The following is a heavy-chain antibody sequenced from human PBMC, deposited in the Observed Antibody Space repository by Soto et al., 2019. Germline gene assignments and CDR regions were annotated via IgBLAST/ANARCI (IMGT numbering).Heavy chain of an antibody. Sequence: EVQVVESGGGLVKPGGSLRLSCTASGFSFTNAWMSWVRQAPGKGLEWVGRIKSKTDGGTTDYAAPVKGRFTISRDESKNMRYPQMNRLKNEETAVYYCTTHVRREVPTLDYWGQGTLVTVSS. CDR3: TTHVRREVPTLDY. CDR2: IKSKTDGGTT. V-gene: IGHV3-15*01. CDR1: GFSFTNAW. D-gene: IGHD1-26*01. J-gene: IGHJ4*02.